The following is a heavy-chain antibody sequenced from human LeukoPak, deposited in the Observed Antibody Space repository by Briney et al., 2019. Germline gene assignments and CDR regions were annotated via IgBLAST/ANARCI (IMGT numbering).Heavy chain of an antibody. CDR1: GGSFSGYY. J-gene: IGHJ4*02. D-gene: IGHD2/OR15-2a*01. CDR2: IYYSGST. V-gene: IGHV4-59*01. CDR3: ARDLSLDY. Sequence: SETLSLTCAVYGGSFSGYYWSWIRQPPGKGLEWIGYIYYSGSTNYNPSLKSRVTISVDTSKNQFSLKLSSVTAADTAVYYCARDLSLDYWGQGTLVTVSS.